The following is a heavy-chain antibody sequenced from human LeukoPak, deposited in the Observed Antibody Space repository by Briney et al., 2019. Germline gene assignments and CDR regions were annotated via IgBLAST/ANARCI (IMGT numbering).Heavy chain of an antibody. CDR1: GFNFNNYR. J-gene: IGHJ4*02. Sequence: GESLKISCGASGFNFNNYRMSWVRQAPGKGLEWVSAISGSGGSTYYADSVKGRFTISRDNSKNTLYLQMNSLRAEDTAVYYCATERGYEGYWGQGTLVTVSS. CDR3: ATERGYEGY. D-gene: IGHD5-12*01. CDR2: ISGSGGST. V-gene: IGHV3-23*01.